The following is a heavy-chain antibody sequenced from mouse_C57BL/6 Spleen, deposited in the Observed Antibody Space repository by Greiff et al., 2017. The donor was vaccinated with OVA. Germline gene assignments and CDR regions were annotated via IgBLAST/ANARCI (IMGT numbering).Heavy chain of an antibody. J-gene: IGHJ3*01. CDR2: ISDGGSYT. CDR1: GFTFSSYA. V-gene: IGHV5-4*03. D-gene: IGHD2-2*01. CDR3: ARGQDLYYGYDVGAWFAY. Sequence: EVKLVESGGGLVKPGGSLKLSCAASGFTFSSYAMSWVRQTPEKRLEWVATISDGGSYTYYPDNVKGRFTLSRDNAKNNLYLQMSHLKSEDTAMYYCARGQDLYYGYDVGAWFAYWGQGTLVTVSA.